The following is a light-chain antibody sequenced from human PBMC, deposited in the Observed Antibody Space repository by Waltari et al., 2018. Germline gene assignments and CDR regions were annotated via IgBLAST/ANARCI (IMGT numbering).Light chain of an antibody. J-gene: IGLJ2*01. CDR1: SSDVGGYTL. Sequence: QSALTQPASVSGSPGQSITISCTGTSSDVGGYTLVSWFQHHPGKAPKLMIYEGSKRPSVAYNRFSCSKSGHTATLTIAGLQAEDEADYYCCSYASGDTILFGGGTKLTVL. CDR3: CSYASGDTIL. CDR2: EGS. V-gene: IGLV2-23*01.